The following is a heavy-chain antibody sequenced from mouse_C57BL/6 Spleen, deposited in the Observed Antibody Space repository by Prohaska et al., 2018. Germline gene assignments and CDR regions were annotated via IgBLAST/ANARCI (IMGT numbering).Heavy chain of an antibody. J-gene: IGHJ1*03. D-gene: IGHD1-1*01. Sequence: QVQLKESGPGLVAPSQRLSITCTVSGFSLTSYAISWVRQPPGKGLEWLGVIWTVGGTKYNSALKARLSISKDNSKSQVFLKMNSLQTDDTARYYCARITTVWYFDVWGTGTTVTVSS. CDR1: GFSLTSYA. V-gene: IGHV2-9-1*01. CDR2: IWTVGGT. CDR3: ARITTVWYFDV.